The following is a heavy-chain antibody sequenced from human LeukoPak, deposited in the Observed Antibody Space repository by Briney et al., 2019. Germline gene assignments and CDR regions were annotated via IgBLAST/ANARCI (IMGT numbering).Heavy chain of an antibody. J-gene: IGHJ3*02. CDR1: GFTFSSYA. CDR3: AREGAEQAFDI. Sequence: PGGSLRLSCAASGFTFSSYAMHWVRQAPGKGLEWVAVISYDGSNKYYADSVKGRFTISRDNSKNTLYLQMNSLRAEDTAVYYCAREGAEQAFDIWGQGIMVTVSS. V-gene: IGHV3-30-3*01. CDR2: ISYDGSNK. D-gene: IGHD1-26*01.